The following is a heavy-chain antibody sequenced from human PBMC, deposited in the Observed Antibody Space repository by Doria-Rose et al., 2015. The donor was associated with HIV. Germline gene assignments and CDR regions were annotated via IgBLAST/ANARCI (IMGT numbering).Heavy chain of an antibody. J-gene: IGHJ4*02. D-gene: IGHD6-13*01. CDR1: GVSLSSPGMG. CDR2: IFPDDER. V-gene: IGHV2-26*01. CDR3: ARIKSSRWYHKYYFDF. Sequence: QITLKESGPVLVKPTETLTLTCTVSGVSLSSPGMGVSRIRQPPGKALEWLANIFPDDERSYKTSRKSRLTISRSTSKSQVVLTMTDMDPVDTATYYCARIKSSRWYHKYYFDFWGQGTLVIVSA.